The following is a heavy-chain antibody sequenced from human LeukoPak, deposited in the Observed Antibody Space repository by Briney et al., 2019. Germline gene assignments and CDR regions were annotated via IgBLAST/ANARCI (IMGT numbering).Heavy chain of an antibody. V-gene: IGHV3-7*03. Sequence: GSLRLSCAASGFTFSNYWVSWVRQAPGKGPEWMGNIKEDGSETYYVDSVKGRFTISRDNAQNSLYLHMHSLRVEDTAVYYCARDPYVSNFDYWGQGTLVTVSS. CDR1: GFTFSNYW. CDR2: IKEDGSET. J-gene: IGHJ4*02. CDR3: ARDPYVSNFDY. D-gene: IGHD3-10*02.